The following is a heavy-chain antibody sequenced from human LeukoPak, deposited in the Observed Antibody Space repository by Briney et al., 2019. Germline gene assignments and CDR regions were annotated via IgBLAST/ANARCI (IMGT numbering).Heavy chain of an antibody. CDR1: GYTLTELS. J-gene: IGHJ4*02. CDR2: FDPEDGET. CDR3: ATGRPYYYDSSGYYYFDY. V-gene: IGHV1-24*01. Sequence: ASVKVSCKVSGYTLTELSMHWVRQAPGKGLEWMGGFDPEDGETIYAQKFQGRVTMTEDTSTDTAYMELSSLRSEDTAVYYCATGRPYYYDSSGYYYFDYWGQGTLVTVSS. D-gene: IGHD3-22*01.